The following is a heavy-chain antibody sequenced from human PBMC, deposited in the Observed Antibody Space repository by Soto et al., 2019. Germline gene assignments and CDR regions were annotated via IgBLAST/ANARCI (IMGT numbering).Heavy chain of an antibody. CDR3: ARRGSGSDYGY. J-gene: IGHJ4*02. CDR2: ISGSGDST. V-gene: IGHV3-23*01. Sequence: EVQLLESGGGLVQPGGSLRLSCAASGFTFSSYAMRWVRQAPVKGLEWVSAISGSGDSTYYADSVKGRFTISRDNSKNTLYLRMNSLRAEDTAVYYCARRGSGSDYGYWGQGTLVTVSS. CDR1: GFTFSSYA. D-gene: IGHD1-26*01.